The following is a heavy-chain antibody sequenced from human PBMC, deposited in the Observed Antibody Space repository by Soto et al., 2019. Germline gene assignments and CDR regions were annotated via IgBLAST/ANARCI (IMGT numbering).Heavy chain of an antibody. CDR3: AKDRKGSYCSGGTCYSFDY. CDR2: ISGSGGST. Sequence: EVQLLESGGGLVQPGGSLRLSCAASGFTLGTYVMTWVRQAPGKGLEWVSAISGSGGSTNYADTVKGRLTISRDNTKNTLYLQMSSLRVEDTAVYYCAKDRKGSYCSGGTCYSFDYWGQGTLVTVPS. D-gene: IGHD2-15*01. J-gene: IGHJ4*02. CDR1: GFTLGTYV. V-gene: IGHV3-23*01.